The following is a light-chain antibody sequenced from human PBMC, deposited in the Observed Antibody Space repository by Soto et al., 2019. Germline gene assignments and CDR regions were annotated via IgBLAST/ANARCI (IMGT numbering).Light chain of an antibody. V-gene: IGKV1-5*03. J-gene: IGKJ1*01. CDR1: QSISSW. CDR3: QQYYTYPWT. Sequence: DIQMTQSPSTLSASVGDRVTITCRASQSISSWLAWCQQRPGKAPKLLIYKASNLESGVPSRFSGSGSGTELTLTISSLHPDDFATYYCQQYYTYPWTFGPGTKVDIK. CDR2: KAS.